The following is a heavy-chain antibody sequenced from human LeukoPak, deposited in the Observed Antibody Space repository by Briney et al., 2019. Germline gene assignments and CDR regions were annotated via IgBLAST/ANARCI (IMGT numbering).Heavy chain of an antibody. Sequence: ASVKVSCKASGYTFTAYHMHWVRQAPGQGLEWMGRINPNSGDTNYAQKFQGRVTMTRDTSISTAYMELSRLRSEDTAVYYCARSSRYSDYWGQGTLVTVSS. CDR1: GYTFTAYH. V-gene: IGHV1-2*06. J-gene: IGHJ4*02. CDR2: INPNSGDT. CDR3: ARSSRYSDY. D-gene: IGHD1-26*01.